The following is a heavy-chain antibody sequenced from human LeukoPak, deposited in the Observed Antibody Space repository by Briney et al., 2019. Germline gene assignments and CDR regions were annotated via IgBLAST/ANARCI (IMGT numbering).Heavy chain of an antibody. Sequence: PGGSLRLSCAASGFTVSSNYMSWVRQAPGKGLEWVSVIYSGGNTYYADSVKGRFTTSRDNSKNTLYLQMNSLRAEDTAVYYCASLYSSGWYNWFDPWGQGTLVTVSS. CDR3: ASLYSSGWYNWFDP. J-gene: IGHJ5*02. CDR2: IYSGGNT. D-gene: IGHD6-19*01. V-gene: IGHV3-53*01. CDR1: GFTVSSNY.